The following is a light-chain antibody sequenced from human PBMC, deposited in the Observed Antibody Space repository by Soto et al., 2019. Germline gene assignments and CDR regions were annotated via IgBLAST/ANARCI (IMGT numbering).Light chain of an antibody. CDR2: SAS. J-gene: IGKJ4*01. Sequence: DIVMTQSPATLSVSPGERATLSCRASQSIGSNLAWYQQRPGQSPRLLIHSASSRAPGIPARFSASGSGTEFTLTISSLQSEDFAIYYCKHHNYSPPLTFDGGTIVEIK. V-gene: IGKV3-15*01. CDR1: QSIGSN. CDR3: KHHNYSPPLT.